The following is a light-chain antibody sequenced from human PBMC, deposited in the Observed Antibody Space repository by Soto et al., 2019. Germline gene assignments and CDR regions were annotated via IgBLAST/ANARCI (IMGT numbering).Light chain of an antibody. CDR2: DTS. J-gene: IGKJ1*01. CDR1: QSVSST. Sequence: EIVVTQSPATLSVSPGERVTLSCTASQSVSSTLAWYQQRPGQAPRLLIYDTSTRAAGIAARFSGSGSGTEFTLTISSLQSEDSGVYYCQQYVHWPPWAFGQGTTVEIK. V-gene: IGKV3-15*01. CDR3: QQYVHWPPWA.